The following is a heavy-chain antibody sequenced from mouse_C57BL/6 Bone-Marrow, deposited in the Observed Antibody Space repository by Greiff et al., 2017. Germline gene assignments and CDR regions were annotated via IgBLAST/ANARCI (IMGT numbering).Heavy chain of an antibody. CDR2: ISGGGGNT. V-gene: IGHV5-9*01. D-gene: IGHD2-10*02. CDR1: GFTFSSYT. Sequence: EVKVVESGGGLVKPGGSLKLSCAASGFTFSSYTMSWVRQTPEKRLEWVATISGGGGNTYYPDSVKGRFTISRDNAKNTLYLQMSSLRSEDTALYYCARHGGMVTSYFYWYFDVWGTGTTVTVSS. J-gene: IGHJ1*03. CDR3: ARHGGMVTSYFYWYFDV.